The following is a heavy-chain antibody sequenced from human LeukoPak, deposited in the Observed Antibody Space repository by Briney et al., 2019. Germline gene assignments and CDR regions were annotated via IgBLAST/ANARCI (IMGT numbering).Heavy chain of an antibody. CDR2: IYPGDSDT. J-gene: IGHJ4*02. D-gene: IGHD6-19*01. CDR1: GYSFTSYW. V-gene: IGHV5-51*01. CDR3: ARQESSGFDR. Sequence: PGESLQISCEGFGYSFTSYWIGWVRQLPGKGLEWMGIIYPGDSDTRYSPSFQGQVTISADKSISTAYLQWRSLKASDTGMYYCARQESSGFDRWGQGTLVTVSS.